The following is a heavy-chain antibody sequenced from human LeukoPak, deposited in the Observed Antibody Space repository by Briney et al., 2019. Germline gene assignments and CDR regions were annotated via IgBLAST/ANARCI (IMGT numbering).Heavy chain of an antibody. CDR3: ARVILSLSGGDPLNYYGMDV. D-gene: IGHD7-27*01. Sequence: GASVKVSCKASGYTFTSYDINWVRQATGQGLEWMGWMNPNSGNTGYAQKFQGRVTMTRNTSISTAYMELSSLRSGDTAVYYCARVILSLSGGDPLNYYGMDVWGQGTTVTVSS. CDR1: GYTFTSYD. V-gene: IGHV1-8*01. J-gene: IGHJ6*02. CDR2: MNPNSGNT.